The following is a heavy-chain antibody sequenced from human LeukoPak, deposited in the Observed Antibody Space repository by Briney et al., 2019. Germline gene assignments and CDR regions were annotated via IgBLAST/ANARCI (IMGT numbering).Heavy chain of an antibody. Sequence: GGYLRLSCAASGFTFSSYAMSWVRQAPGKGLEWVSAISGSGGSTYYADSVKGRFTISRDNSKNTLYLQMNSLRAEDAAVYYCAKVLGYSYGPNDYWGQGTLVTVSS. D-gene: IGHD5-18*01. CDR1: GFTFSSYA. J-gene: IGHJ4*02. V-gene: IGHV3-23*01. CDR2: ISGSGGST. CDR3: AKVLGYSYGPNDY.